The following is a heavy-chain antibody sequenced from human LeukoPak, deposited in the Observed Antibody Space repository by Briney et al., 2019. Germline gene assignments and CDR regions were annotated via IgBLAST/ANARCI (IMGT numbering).Heavy chain of an antibody. CDR2: IYYSGST. V-gene: IGHV4-59*11. J-gene: IGHJ6*03. D-gene: IGHD6-6*01. CDR1: GGSISSHY. Sequence: SETLSLTCTVSGGSISSHYRSWIRQPPGKGLEWIGYIYYSGSTNYNPSLKSRVTISVDTSKNQFSLKLSSVTAADTAVYYCARYRSSPPYYYYYMDVWGKGTTVTVSS. CDR3: ARYRSSPPYYYYYMDV.